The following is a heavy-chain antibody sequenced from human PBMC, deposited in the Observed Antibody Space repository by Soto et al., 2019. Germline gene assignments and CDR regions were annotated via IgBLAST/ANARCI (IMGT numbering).Heavy chain of an antibody. CDR3: ARGRWRQFLYYGMDV. V-gene: IGHV3-33*01. CDR1: GFTFSSYG. Sequence: QVQLVESGGGVVQPGMSLRLSCAASGFTFSSYGMHWVRQAPGTGLEWVAVIWHDGSNKYYADSVKGRFTISRDNSKKTRYQQMNILRAEVTAEYYCARGRWRQFLYYGMDVGCQGTTVAVSS. D-gene: IGHD2-21*01. J-gene: IGHJ6*02. CDR2: IWHDGSNK.